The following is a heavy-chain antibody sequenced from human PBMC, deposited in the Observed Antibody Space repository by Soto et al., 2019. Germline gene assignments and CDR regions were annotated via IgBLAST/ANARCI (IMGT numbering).Heavy chain of an antibody. D-gene: IGHD3-16*01. V-gene: IGHV3-7*01. CDR3: ARGGRDAYDWFDP. Sequence: EAQLVESGVGLVQPGGSLRVSCAVSGFTFSDYWMSWVRQAPGKGLEWVAKIKQDGSEKDYVDSVKGRFTISRDNANNSLYLHMYSLRVEDTAIYYCARGGRDAYDWFDPWGQGTLVTVSS. CDR1: GFTFSDYW. CDR2: IKQDGSEK. J-gene: IGHJ5*02.